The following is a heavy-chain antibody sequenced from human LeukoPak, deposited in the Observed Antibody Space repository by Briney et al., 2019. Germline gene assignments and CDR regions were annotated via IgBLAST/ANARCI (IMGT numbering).Heavy chain of an antibody. Sequence: GGSLRLYCAASGFTFSSYSMNWVRQAPGKGLEWVSSISSSSSYIYYADSVKGRFTSSRDNAKNSLYLQMNSLKAEDTAVYYCARDTTVAGTSDYWGQGTLVTVSS. CDR2: ISSSSSYI. CDR1: GFTFSSYS. J-gene: IGHJ4*02. D-gene: IGHD6-19*01. V-gene: IGHV3-21*01. CDR3: ARDTTVAGTSDY.